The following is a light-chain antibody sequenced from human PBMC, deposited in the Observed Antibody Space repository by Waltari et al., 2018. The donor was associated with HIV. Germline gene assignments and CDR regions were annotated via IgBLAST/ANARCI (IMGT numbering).Light chain of an antibody. J-gene: IGLJ1*01. V-gene: IGLV3-25*03. Sequence: SFELTQPPSVSVSPGQTARITCSGEALPKQYVHWYQQKPGQAPVLVMYRDTERPAGITERFSGSSSGTTVTLIITSVQADDEADYYCQSADNILTYYVFGNGTRVTLL. CDR3: QSADNILTYYV. CDR1: ALPKQY. CDR2: RDT.